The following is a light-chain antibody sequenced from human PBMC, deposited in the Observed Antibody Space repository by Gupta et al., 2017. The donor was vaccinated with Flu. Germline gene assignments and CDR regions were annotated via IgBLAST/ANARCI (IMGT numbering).Light chain of an antibody. V-gene: IGKV4-1*01. Sequence: CKYSQTLLAGYNNTSNLAWYQQKPGQTPRLLIYWASTRDCGVPARFSGSGFGTEFTLTVSSLQADDVAVYYCLQYYRLPRTFGQGTKVEIK. J-gene: IGKJ1*01. CDR2: WAS. CDR3: LQYYRLPRT. CDR1: QTLLAGYNNTSN.